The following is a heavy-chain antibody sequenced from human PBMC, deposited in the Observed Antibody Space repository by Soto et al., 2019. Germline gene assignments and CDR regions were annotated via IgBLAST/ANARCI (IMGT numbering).Heavy chain of an antibody. J-gene: IGHJ4*02. CDR2: ISGSGGST. V-gene: IGHV3-23*01. Sequence: GGSLRLSCAASGFTFSSYAMSWVRQAPGKGLEWVSAISGSGGSTYYADSVKGRFTISRDNSKNTLYLQMNSLRAEDTAVYYCAKYYYDSSGYDNFDYWGQGTLVTVSS. D-gene: IGHD3-22*01. CDR1: GFTFSSYA. CDR3: AKYYYDSSGYDNFDY.